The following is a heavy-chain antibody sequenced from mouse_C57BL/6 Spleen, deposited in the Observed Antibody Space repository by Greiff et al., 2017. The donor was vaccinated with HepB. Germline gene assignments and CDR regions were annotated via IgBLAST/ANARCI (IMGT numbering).Heavy chain of an antibody. J-gene: IGHJ4*01. D-gene: IGHD1-1*01. V-gene: IGHV1-62-2*01. Sequence: QVQLQQSGAELVKPGASVKLSCKASGYTFTEYTIHWVKQRSGQGLEWIGWFYPGSGSIKYNEKFKDKATLTADKSSSTVYMELSRLTSEDSAVYCCARHEGGYYYGSRGYAMDYWCQGTSVTVSS. CDR1: GYTFTEYT. CDR2: FYPGSGSI. CDR3: ARHEGGYYYGSRGYAMDY.